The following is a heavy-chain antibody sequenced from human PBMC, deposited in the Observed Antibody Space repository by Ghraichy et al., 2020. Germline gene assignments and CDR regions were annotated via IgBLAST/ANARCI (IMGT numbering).Heavy chain of an antibody. V-gene: IGHV3-23*01. CDR2: IAGSGLAT. J-gene: IGHJ6*02. Sequence: LSLTCAASGFTFRKFAMSWVRQAPGRGLEWVSAIAGSGLATYYRDSVKGRFTISRDNSKNTVFLQMDSLRAEDTALYYCTRDLPRPVNYYYYATDVWGQGTTVTVAS. CDR3: TRDLPRPVNYYYYATDV. CDR1: GFTFRKFA.